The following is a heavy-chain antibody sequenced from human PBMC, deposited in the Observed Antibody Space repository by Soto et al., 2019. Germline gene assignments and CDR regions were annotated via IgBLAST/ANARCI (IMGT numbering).Heavy chain of an antibody. J-gene: IGHJ6*02. CDR2: MSFDGGYK. CDR3: ARGMIRGVVYYGVEV. D-gene: IGHD3-10*01. Sequence: QEQLVESGGGAVQPGRSLRLSCTASGFSFSSYDMHWVRQAPGEGLEWVSAMSFDGGYKHYADSVKGRFTISRDNSENTLYLQMNGLRPEDTAVYFCARGMIRGVVYYGVEVWGQGTTVTVS. V-gene: IGHV3-30*03. CDR1: GFSFSSYD.